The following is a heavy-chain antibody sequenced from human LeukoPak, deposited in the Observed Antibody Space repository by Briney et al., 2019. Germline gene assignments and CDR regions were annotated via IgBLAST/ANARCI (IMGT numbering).Heavy chain of an antibody. CDR1: GGSISSYY. V-gene: IGHV4-59*12. D-gene: IGHD3-10*01. J-gene: IGHJ6*02. Sequence: SETLSLTCTVSGGSISSYYWSWIRQPPGKGLEWIGYIYYSGSTNYNPSLKSRVTISVDTSKNQFSLKLSSVTAADTAVYYCARDLGGSGNSNGMDVWGQGTTVTVSS. CDR3: ARDLGGSGNSNGMDV. CDR2: IYYSGST.